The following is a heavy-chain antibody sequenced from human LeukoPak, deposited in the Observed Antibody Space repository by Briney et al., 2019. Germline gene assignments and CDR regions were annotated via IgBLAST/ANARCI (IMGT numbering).Heavy chain of an antibody. J-gene: IGHJ6*03. CDR2: ISAYNGNT. Sequence: ASVKVSCKASGYTFTSYGISWVRQAPGQGLEWMGWISAYNGNTNYAQKLQGRVTMTTDSSTSTAYMELTRLRSDDTAVYYCARSLWFGESYYMDVWGKGTTVTVSS. D-gene: IGHD3-10*01. CDR3: ARSLWFGESYYMDV. CDR1: GYTFTSYG. V-gene: IGHV1-18*01.